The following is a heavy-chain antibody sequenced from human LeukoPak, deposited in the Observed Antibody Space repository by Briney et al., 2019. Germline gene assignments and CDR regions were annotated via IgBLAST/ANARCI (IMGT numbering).Heavy chain of an antibody. J-gene: IGHJ4*02. CDR1: GFTVSSNY. Sequence: GGSLRLSCVASGFTVSSNYMSWVRQAPGKGLEWVSVIYSGGSTYYADSVKGRFTISRDNSKNTLYLQMNSLRAEDTAVYYCASETMVRGVIRVWGQGTLVTVSS. D-gene: IGHD3-10*01. V-gene: IGHV3-53*01. CDR2: IYSGGST. CDR3: ASETMVRGVIRV.